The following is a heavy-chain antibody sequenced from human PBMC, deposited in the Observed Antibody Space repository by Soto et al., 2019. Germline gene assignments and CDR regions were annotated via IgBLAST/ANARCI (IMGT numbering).Heavy chain of an antibody. D-gene: IGHD3-9*01. CDR2: IYYSGST. CDR1: GGSISSYY. Sequence: TSETLSLTCTVSGGSISSYYWSWIRQPPGKGLEWIGYIYYSGSTNYNPSLKSRVTISVDTSKNQFSLKLSSVTAADTAVYYCARWGYDILTGYSTNWFDPWGQGTLVTVSS. CDR3: ARWGYDILTGYSTNWFDP. J-gene: IGHJ5*02. V-gene: IGHV4-59*08.